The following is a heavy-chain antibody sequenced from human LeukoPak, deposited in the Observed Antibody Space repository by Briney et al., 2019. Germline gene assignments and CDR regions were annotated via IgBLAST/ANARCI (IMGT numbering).Heavy chain of an antibody. Sequence: SETLSLTCTVSGGSISSGDYYWSWIRQPPGKGLEWIGSIYYSGSTYYNPSLKSRVTISVDTSKNQFPLKLSSVTAADTAVYYCARHGRNIVVVVAATGGSWFDPWGQGTLVTVSS. V-gene: IGHV4-39*01. J-gene: IGHJ5*02. CDR2: IYYSGST. CDR1: GGSISSGDYY. D-gene: IGHD2-15*01. CDR3: ARHGRNIVVVVAATGGSWFDP.